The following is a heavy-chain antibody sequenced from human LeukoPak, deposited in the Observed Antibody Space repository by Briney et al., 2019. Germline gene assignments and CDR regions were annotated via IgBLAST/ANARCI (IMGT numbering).Heavy chain of an antibody. D-gene: IGHD6-19*01. CDR3: ARDTLITGYSSGWYMDY. CDR2: IYYSGST. CDR1: GGSISSYY. J-gene: IGHJ4*02. V-gene: IGHV4-59*01. Sequence: SETLSLTCTVSGGSISSYYWSWIRQPPGKGLEWIGYIYYSGSTDYNPSLKSRVTISVDTSKNQFSLKLSSVTAADTAVYYCARDTLITGYSSGWYMDYWGQGTLVTVSS.